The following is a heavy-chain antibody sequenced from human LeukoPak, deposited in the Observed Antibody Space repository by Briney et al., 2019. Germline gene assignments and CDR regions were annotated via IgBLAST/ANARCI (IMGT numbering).Heavy chain of an antibody. V-gene: IGHV3-23*01. J-gene: IGHJ4*02. D-gene: IGHD5-12*01. CDR3: AREGDGYNFPIDY. Sequence: GGSLRLSCAASGFTFSSYAMSWVRQAPGKGLEWVSAISGSGGSTYYADSVKGRFTISRDNAKNSLYLQMNSLRAEDTAVYYCAREGDGYNFPIDYWGQGTLVTVSS. CDR2: ISGSGGST. CDR1: GFTFSSYA.